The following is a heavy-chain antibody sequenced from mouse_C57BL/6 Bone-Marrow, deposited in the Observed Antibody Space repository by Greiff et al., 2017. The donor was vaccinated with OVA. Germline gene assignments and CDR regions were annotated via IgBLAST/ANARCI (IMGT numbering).Heavy chain of an antibody. CDR2: ILPSIGRT. CDR1: DSEVFPIAY. V-gene: IGHV15-2*01. CDR3: ARTIYYYPLYFDY. D-gene: IGHD1-1*01. J-gene: IGHJ2*01. Sequence: QVQLKESGSELRSPGSSVKLSCKDFDSEVFPIAYMSWVRQKPGHGFEWIGGILPSIGRTIYGEKFEDKATLDADTLSNTAYLELNSLTSEDSAIYYCARTIYYYPLYFDYWGQGTTLTVSS.